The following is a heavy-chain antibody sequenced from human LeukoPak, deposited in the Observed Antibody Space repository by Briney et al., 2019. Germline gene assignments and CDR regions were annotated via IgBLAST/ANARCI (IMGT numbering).Heavy chain of an antibody. CDR1: GYSFTGCD. Sequence: ASVTVSCKASGYSFTGCDINWVRQATGQGLEWVGSMNPNSGNTDYAQKFQGRITMTRSTSISTAYMELSSLRSEDTAVYYCARGDYWGQGTLVTVSS. CDR3: ARGDY. J-gene: IGHJ4*02. CDR2: MNPNSGNT. V-gene: IGHV1-8*01.